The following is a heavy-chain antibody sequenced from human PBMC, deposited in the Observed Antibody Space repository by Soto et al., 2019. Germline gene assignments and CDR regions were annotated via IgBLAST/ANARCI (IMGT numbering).Heavy chain of an antibody. D-gene: IGHD2-15*01. J-gene: IGHJ1*01. CDR3: ASPYCRGGSCYLTEYFQH. CDR1: GCRFSYYA. CDR2: ISYDASKK. V-gene: IGHV3-30*03. Sequence: QVQLVESGGGVVQPGRSLRLSCAASGCRFSYYAMHWVRQAPGKGLEWVAVISYDASKKYYADSVNGRFTISRDNSKNTLYLQMNSLRDEDTAVYYCASPYCRGGSCYLTEYFQHWGQGTLVTVSS.